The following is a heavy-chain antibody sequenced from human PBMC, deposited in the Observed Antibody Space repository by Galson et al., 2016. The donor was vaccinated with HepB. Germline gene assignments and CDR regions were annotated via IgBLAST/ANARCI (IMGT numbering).Heavy chain of an antibody. Sequence: QSGAEVTKPGQSLKISCKGFGSSFTNYWIGWVRQMPGKGLEWMGIIYPGDSDTTYSPPFQGQVTISADKSNSTAYLQWSSLKASDTAMYYCARSNDTYYYDSRGYYKYAMDVWGQGTTVTVSS. CDR1: GSSFTNYW. D-gene: IGHD3-22*01. V-gene: IGHV5-51*01. CDR3: ARSNDTYYYDSRGYYKYAMDV. J-gene: IGHJ6*02. CDR2: IYPGDSDT.